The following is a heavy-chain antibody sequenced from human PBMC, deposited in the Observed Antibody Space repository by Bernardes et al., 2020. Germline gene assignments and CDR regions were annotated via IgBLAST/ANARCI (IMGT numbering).Heavy chain of an antibody. V-gene: IGHV4-59*01. CDR2: FYNSGST. CDR1: GVSISSYY. Sequence: SETLSLTCTVSGVSISSYYWGWIRQPPGKGLEWIGYFYNSGSTNYNPSLKSRITIPVDTSKNQFSLKLSSVTAADTAVYYCARDKVRNMISYGMDVWGQGTTVTVSS. J-gene: IGHJ6*02. CDR3: ARDKVRNMISYGMDV. D-gene: IGHD3-16*01.